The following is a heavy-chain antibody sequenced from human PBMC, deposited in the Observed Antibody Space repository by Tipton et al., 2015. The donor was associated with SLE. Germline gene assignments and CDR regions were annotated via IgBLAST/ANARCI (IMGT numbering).Heavy chain of an antibody. J-gene: IGHJ4*02. CDR2: ISWDGGST. CDR1: GFIFDDYA. D-gene: IGHD5-12*01. Sequence: SLRLSCAASGFIFDDYAMHWVRQAPGKGLEWVSLISWDGGSTYYADSVKSRFTISRDNSKNSLYLHMHSLRGEDTALYYCAREVDPYYFDSWGQGTLVTVSS. CDR3: AREVDPYYFDS. V-gene: IGHV3-43D*04.